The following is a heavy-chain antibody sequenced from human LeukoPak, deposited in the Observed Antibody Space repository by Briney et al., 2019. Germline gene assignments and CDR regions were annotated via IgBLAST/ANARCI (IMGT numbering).Heavy chain of an antibody. CDR3: AKDVSLRYFDWLGEYYYYYYMDV. J-gene: IGHJ6*03. CDR1: GFTFSRYS. CDR2: ISSTSKTI. V-gene: IGHV3-48*01. D-gene: IGHD3-9*01. Sequence: PGGSLRLSCAASGFTFSRYSMNWVRQVPGKGLEWISYISSTSKTIYYANSLKGRFTISRDNSKNTLYLQMNSLRAEDTAVYYCAKDVSLRYFDWLGEYYYYYYMDVWGKGTTVTISS.